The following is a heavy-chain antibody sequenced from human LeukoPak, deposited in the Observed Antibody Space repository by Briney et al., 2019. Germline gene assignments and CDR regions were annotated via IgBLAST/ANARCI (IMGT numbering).Heavy chain of an antibody. D-gene: IGHD3-22*01. J-gene: IGHJ4*02. CDR1: GGSISSGGYY. V-gene: IGHV4-31*03. Sequence: SQTLSLTCTVSGGSISSGGYYWSWIRQHPGKGLEWFGYIYYSGSTYYNPSLKSRVTISVDTSKNQFSLKLSSVTAADTAVYYCARVLRNPGYYWAIDYWGQGTLGTVSS. CDR2: IYYSGST. CDR3: ARVLRNPGYYWAIDY.